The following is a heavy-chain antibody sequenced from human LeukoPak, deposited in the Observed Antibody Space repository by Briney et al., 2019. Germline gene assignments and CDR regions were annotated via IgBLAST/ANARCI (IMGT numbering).Heavy chain of an antibody. J-gene: IGHJ5*02. V-gene: IGHV4-31*03. Sequence: SETLSLTCTVSGGSISSGGYYWSWIRQHPGKGLEWIGYIYYSGSTYYNPSLKSRVTISVDTSKNQFSLKLSSVTAADTAVYYCARRRRDFWSGYYEAWYDPWGQGTLVTVSS. CDR1: GGSISSGGYY. CDR2: IYYSGST. CDR3: ARRRRDFWSGYYEAWYDP. D-gene: IGHD3-3*01.